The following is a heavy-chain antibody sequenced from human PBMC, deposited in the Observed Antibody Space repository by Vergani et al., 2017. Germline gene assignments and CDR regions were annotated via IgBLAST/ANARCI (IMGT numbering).Heavy chain of an antibody. CDR1: GFTFSSYA. D-gene: IGHD1-7*01. Sequence: EVQLLESGGGLVQPGGSLRLSCAASGFTFSSYAMSWVRQAPGKGLEWVSTISSSSDNTYYADSVKGRFTVSRDNSKNTLYRQMNSLRAEDTAVYYCAKHNWNFIGAFDIWGQGTMVTVSS. J-gene: IGHJ3*02. V-gene: IGHV3-23*01. CDR3: AKHNWNFIGAFDI. CDR2: ISSSSDNT.